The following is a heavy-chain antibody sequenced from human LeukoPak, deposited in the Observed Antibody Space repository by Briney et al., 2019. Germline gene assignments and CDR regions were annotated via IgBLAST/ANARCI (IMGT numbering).Heavy chain of an antibody. D-gene: IGHD1-26*01. CDR1: GGSISSYY. V-gene: IGHV4-4*07. J-gene: IGHJ3*02. Sequence: SETPSLTRTVSGGSISSYYWSWIRQPAGEGFEWIWRIYTSGSTNYNPSLKSRVTMSVDTSKNQFSLKLSSVTAADTAVYYCARSGGAGIVGATAYAFDIWGQGTMVTVSS. CDR3: ARSGGAGIVGATAYAFDI. CDR2: IYTSGST.